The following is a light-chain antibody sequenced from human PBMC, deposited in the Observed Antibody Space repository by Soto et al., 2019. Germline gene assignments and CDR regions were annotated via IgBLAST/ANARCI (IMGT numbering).Light chain of an antibody. CDR2: KAS. J-gene: IGLJ1*01. CDR3: SSYTSGSTLYV. CDR1: SSDVGGYDY. Sequence: QSALAQPASVSGSPGQSITISCTGTSSDVGGYDYVSWYQQHPGKAPRLMIYKASNRPSGVSHRFSGSRSGNTASLTISGLQAEDEADYYCSSYTSGSTLYVFGTGTKVT. V-gene: IGLV2-14*01.